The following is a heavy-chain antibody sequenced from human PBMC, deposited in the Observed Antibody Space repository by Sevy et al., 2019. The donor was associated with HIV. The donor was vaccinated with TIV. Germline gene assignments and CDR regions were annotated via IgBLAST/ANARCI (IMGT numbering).Heavy chain of an antibody. CDR2: ICYSGST. J-gene: IGHJ4*02. Sequence: SETLSLTCTVSGGSIGSGDYYWSWIRQPPGKGLEWIGYICYSGSTYYNPSLKSRVTISVDTSKNQFSLKLSSVTAADTAVYYCARVRKDSSSWYFDYWGQGTLVTVSS. CDR3: ARVRKDSSSWYFDY. V-gene: IGHV4-30-4*01. CDR1: GGSIGSGDYY. D-gene: IGHD6-13*01.